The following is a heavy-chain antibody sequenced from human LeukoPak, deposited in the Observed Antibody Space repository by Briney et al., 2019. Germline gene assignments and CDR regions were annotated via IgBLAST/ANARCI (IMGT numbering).Heavy chain of an antibody. Sequence: PGGPLRLSCAASGFSFSSYAMSWVRLAPGKGLEWVSGISGSGGNAYYADSVKGRFTISRDNSKNTLYLQMNSLRAEDTAVYYCAKAAYGPLYYFDYWGQGTLVTVSS. D-gene: IGHD3-10*01. CDR2: ISGSGGNA. J-gene: IGHJ4*02. V-gene: IGHV3-23*01. CDR1: GFSFSSYA. CDR3: AKAAYGPLYYFDY.